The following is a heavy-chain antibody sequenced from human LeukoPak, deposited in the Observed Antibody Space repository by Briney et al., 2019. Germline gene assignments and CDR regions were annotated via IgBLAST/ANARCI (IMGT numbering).Heavy chain of an antibody. V-gene: IGHV3-30-3*01. CDR1: GFTFSSYA. Sequence: GRSLRLSCAASGFTFSSYAMHWVRQAPGKGLEWVAVISYDGSDKYYADSVKGRFTISRDNSKNTLYVQMNSMRGEDTAVYYCARDTDMAAADYYFDYWGQGTLVTVSS. J-gene: IGHJ4*02. CDR2: ISYDGSDK. CDR3: ARDTDMAAADYYFDY. D-gene: IGHD6-13*01.